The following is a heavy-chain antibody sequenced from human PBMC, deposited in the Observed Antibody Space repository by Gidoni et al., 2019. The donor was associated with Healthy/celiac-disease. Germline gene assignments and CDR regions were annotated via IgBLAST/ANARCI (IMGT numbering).Heavy chain of an antibody. CDR1: GFTFGDYA. CDR2: IRSKAYGGTT. Sequence: EVQLVESGGGLVKPGRSLRLSCTASGFTFGDYAMSWFRQVPGKGLDWVGFIRSKAYGGTTEYAASVKGRFTISRDDSKSIAYLQMNSLKTEDTAVYYCTRDGDYDYVWGSYRYGPYYFDYWGQGTLVTVSS. J-gene: IGHJ4*02. D-gene: IGHD3-16*02. V-gene: IGHV3-49*05. CDR3: TRDGDYDYVWGSYRYGPYYFDY.